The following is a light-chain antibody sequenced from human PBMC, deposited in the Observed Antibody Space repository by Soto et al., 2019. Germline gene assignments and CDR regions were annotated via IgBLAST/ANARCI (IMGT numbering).Light chain of an antibody. CDR3: QQLRLYPST. Sequence: IQLTQSPSSLSASVGDRVTITCRASQDIAIYLAWYQQKPGVAPKLLIYAASTLYGGVPSRFSGSRSGTDLALTITSLQAKDFATYNCQQLRLYPSTFGGGTKVEIK. CDR1: QDIAIY. J-gene: IGKJ4*01. V-gene: IGKV1-9*01. CDR2: AAS.